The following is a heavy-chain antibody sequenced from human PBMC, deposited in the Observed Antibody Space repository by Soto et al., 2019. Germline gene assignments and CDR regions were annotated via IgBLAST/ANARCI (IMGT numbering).Heavy chain of an antibody. Sequence: QVQLVQSGAEVKKPGSSVKVSCKASVGTFSSYAISWVRQAPGQELEWMGGIIPIFGTANYAQKFQGRVTITADESTSTAYMELSRLRSEDTAVYYCAVTVTTHYGMDVWGQGTTVTVSS. CDR1: VGTFSSYA. J-gene: IGHJ6*02. D-gene: IGHD4-17*01. V-gene: IGHV1-69*01. CDR3: AVTVTTHYGMDV. CDR2: IIPIFGTA.